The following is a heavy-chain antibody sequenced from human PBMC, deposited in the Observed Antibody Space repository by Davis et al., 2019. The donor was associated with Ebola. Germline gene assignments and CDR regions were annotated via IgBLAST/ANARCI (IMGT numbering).Heavy chain of an antibody. CDR3: ARKAGPWWYDSSGYYYDAFDI. J-gene: IGHJ3*02. Sequence: SVKVSCKASGGTFSSYAISWVRQAPGQGLEWMGGIIPIFGTANYAQKFQGRVTITADESTSTAYMELSSLRSEDTAVYYCARKAGPWWYDSSGYYYDAFDIWGQGTMVTVSS. D-gene: IGHD3-22*01. V-gene: IGHV1-69*13. CDR1: GGTFSSYA. CDR2: IIPIFGTA.